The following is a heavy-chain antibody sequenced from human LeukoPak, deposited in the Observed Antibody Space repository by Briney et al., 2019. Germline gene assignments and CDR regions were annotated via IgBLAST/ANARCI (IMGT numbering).Heavy chain of an antibody. D-gene: IGHD3-16*01. V-gene: IGHV1-69*04. CDR1: GGTFSSYA. CDR2: IIPILGIA. Sequence: ASVKVSCKASGGTFSSYAISWVRQAPGQGLEWMGRIIPILGIANYAQKFQGRVTITADKSTSTAYMELRSLRSDDTAVYYCARRNYDHIWGNYGSLYYFDYWGQGTLVTVSS. CDR3: ARRNYDHIWGNYGSLYYFDY. J-gene: IGHJ4*02.